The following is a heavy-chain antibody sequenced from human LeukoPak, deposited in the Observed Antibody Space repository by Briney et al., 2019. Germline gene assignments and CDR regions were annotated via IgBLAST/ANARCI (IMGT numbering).Heavy chain of an antibody. CDR2: ISSSSATI. CDR3: ARERGGTGGSYDL. V-gene: IGHV3-48*03. D-gene: IGHD3-10*01. CDR1: GFTFSNYE. J-gene: IGHJ5*02. Sequence: GGSLRLSCTVSGFTFSNYEMTWVRQAPGKGLEWVTYISSSSATIYYADSVKVRFTISRDNAKNSLSLQMNSLGAEDTAVYYCARERGGTGGSYDLWGQGTLVTVSS.